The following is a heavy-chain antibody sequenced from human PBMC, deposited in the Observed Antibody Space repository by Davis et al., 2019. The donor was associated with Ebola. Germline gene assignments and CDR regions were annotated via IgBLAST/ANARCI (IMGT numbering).Heavy chain of an antibody. V-gene: IGHV4-39*01. CDR1: GGSISSSSYY. Sequence: MPSETLSLTCTVSGGSISSSSYYWGWIRQPPGKGLEWIGSIYYSGSTYYNPSLKSRVTISVDTSKNQFSLKLSSVTAADTAVYYCARHGSSSWGYYYYGMGVWGQGTTVTVSS. CDR3: ARHGSSSWGYYYYGMGV. CDR2: IYYSGST. D-gene: IGHD6-13*01. J-gene: IGHJ6*02.